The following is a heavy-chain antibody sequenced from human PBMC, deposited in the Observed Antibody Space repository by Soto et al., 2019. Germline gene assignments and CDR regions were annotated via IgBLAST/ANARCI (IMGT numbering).Heavy chain of an antibody. V-gene: IGHV6-1*01. CDR1: GDSGSSKTAA. CDR2: TYFRSKWYN. J-gene: IGHJ5*02. D-gene: IGHD3-9*01. Sequence: PSQTLSLTCAISGDSGSSKTAAWYWIRQSPSRGLEWLGRTYFRSKWYNDYAISVKSRITINPDTSKNQFSLLLNSVTPEDTAVYYCARVSFDHFVHWFDPWGQGSLVTVSS. CDR3: ARVSFDHFVHWFDP.